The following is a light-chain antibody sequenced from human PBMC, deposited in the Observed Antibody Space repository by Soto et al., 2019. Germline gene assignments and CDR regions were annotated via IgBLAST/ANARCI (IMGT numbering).Light chain of an antibody. CDR3: QHYDSYSEA. J-gene: IGKJ1*01. CDR1: QGISNY. V-gene: IGKV1-27*01. CDR2: AVS. Sequence: DIQMTQSPSSLSASIADRVTMTCLSSQGISNYLAWYQQKPGKVPKLLIYAVSTLQAGVPSRFSGSGSGTEFTLTISSLQPDDFATYYCQHYDSYSEAFGQGTKVDIK.